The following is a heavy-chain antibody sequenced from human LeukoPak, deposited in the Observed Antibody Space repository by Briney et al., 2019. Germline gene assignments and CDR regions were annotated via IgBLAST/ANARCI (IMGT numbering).Heavy chain of an antibody. Sequence: GGSLRLSCAASGFTFSSYAMSWVRQAPGKGLEWVSAISGSGGSTYYADSVKGRFTISRDNSKSTLYLQMNSLRAEDTAVYYCAKANGIVVVPAAIVYWGQGTLVTVSS. CDR1: GFTFSSYA. V-gene: IGHV3-23*01. J-gene: IGHJ4*02. D-gene: IGHD2-2*02. CDR3: AKANGIVVVPAAIVY. CDR2: ISGSGGST.